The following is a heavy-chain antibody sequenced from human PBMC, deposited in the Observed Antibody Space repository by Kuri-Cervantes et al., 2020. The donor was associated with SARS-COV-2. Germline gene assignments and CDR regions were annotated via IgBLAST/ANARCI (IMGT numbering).Heavy chain of an antibody. CDR2: MNPNSGNT. CDR3: ARGRYSSYYYYYMDV. D-gene: IGHD6-19*01. J-gene: IGHJ6*03. CDR1: GYTFTSYD. V-gene: IGHV1-8*02. Sequence: ASVKVSCKASGYTFTSYDINWVRQATGQGLEWMGWMNPNSGNTGYAQKFQGRVTMTRNTSVSTAYMELSSLRSEDTAVYYCARGRYSSYYYYYMDVWGKGTTVTVSS.